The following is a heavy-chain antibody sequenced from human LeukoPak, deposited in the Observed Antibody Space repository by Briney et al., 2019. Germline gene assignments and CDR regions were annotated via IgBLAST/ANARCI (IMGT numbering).Heavy chain of an antibody. J-gene: IGHJ4*02. Sequence: GSCKASGYTFTSYYIHWVRQAPGQGLEWMGIINPTGGRTTYAQKFQGRVTMTRDMSTNTVYMELSSLTSEDTAIYFCARDYLRFDSWGQGALVTVSS. V-gene: IGHV1-46*01. CDR2: INPTGGRT. D-gene: IGHD3-10*01. CDR3: ARDYLRFDS. CDR1: GYTFTSYY.